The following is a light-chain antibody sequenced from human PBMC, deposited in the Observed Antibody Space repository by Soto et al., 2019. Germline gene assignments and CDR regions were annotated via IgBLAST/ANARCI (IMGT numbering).Light chain of an antibody. V-gene: IGLV1-40*01. J-gene: IGLJ1*01. CDR3: QSHDNSLSGFYV. Sequence: QCVLAQPPSVSGAPGQRVTISCTWSSSNIGAGYAVHWYQQLPGTGPKLLIYDNTIRPSGVPDRFSGSRSGTSASLAITGLKAEDEADYYCQSHDNSLSGFYVFGTGTKVTVL. CDR1: SSNIGAGYA. CDR2: DNT.